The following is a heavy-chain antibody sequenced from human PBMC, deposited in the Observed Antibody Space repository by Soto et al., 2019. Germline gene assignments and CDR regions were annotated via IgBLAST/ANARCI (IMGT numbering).Heavy chain of an antibody. J-gene: IGHJ4*02. D-gene: IGHD6-6*01. Sequence: SETLSLTCTVSGASVSSATYYWNWIRQPPGKPLEWIGYIYYSGSTNYNPSLKSRVTISVDTSKNQFSLKLSSVTAADTAVYYCARIAARRFDYWGQGTLVTVSS. CDR3: ARIAARRFDY. CDR2: IYYSGST. V-gene: IGHV4-61*01. CDR1: GASVSSATYY.